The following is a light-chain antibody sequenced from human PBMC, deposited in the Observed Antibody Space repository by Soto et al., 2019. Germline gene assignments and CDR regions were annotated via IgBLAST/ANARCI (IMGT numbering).Light chain of an antibody. CDR1: QSISSW. CDR2: DAS. Sequence: DIQMTQSPSTLSASVGDRVTITCRASQSISSWLAWYQQKPGKAPKLLIYDASSLESGVPSRFSGSGSGTEFTLTTSSLQPHDFATYYCQQYNSYSSTFGQGTKVDIK. J-gene: IGKJ1*01. CDR3: QQYNSYSST. V-gene: IGKV1-5*01.